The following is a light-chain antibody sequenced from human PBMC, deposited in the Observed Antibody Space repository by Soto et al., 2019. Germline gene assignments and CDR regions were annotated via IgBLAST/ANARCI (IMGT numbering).Light chain of an antibody. J-gene: IGKJ1*01. CDR2: DAS. V-gene: IGKV1-5*01. CDR1: QDISNR. Sequence: DIQMTQSPSPLSASVGDIITITCQASQDISNRLNWYHQKPGKAPNLLIYDASSLESGVPSRFSGSGSGTEFTLTISSLQPDDFATYYCQHYNSYSEAFGQGTKVDIK. CDR3: QHYNSYSEA.